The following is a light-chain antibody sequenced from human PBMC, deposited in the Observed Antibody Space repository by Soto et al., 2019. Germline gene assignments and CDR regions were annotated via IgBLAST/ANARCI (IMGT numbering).Light chain of an antibody. V-gene: IGLV4-69*01. Sequence: QPVLTQSPSASASLGASVKLTCTLSSGHSSYAIAWHQQQPEKGPRYLMTLNSDGSHSKGDGLPDRFSGSISGAERYLTISSLHSEDEADYYCQTWGTGDWVFGGGTQLTVL. CDR3: QTWGTGDWV. J-gene: IGLJ3*02. CDR2: LNSDGSH. CDR1: SGHSSYA.